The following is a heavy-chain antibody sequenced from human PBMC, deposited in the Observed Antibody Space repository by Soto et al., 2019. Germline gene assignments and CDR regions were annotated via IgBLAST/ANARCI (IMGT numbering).Heavy chain of an antibody. J-gene: IGHJ5*02. CDR2: VHHSGST. D-gene: IGHD2-15*01. Sequence: SQTLSLTCAVSGYSISSGYHWGWIRQPPGKGLEWLGSVHHSGSTYYNPSLKSRLTISVDKSKNQFSLNLTAVTAADTAVYYCARQGRVVVEGRGFDPWGQGTLVTVSS. CDR1: GYSISSGYH. CDR3: ARQGRVVVEGRGFDP. V-gene: IGHV4-38-2*01.